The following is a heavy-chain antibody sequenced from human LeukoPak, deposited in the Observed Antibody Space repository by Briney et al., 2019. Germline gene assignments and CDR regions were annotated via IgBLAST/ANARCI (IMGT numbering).Heavy chain of an antibody. V-gene: IGHV4-59*08. CDR2: IYYSGST. CDR3: ARGDLVPAAGLFDY. J-gene: IGHJ4*02. D-gene: IGHD2-2*01. Sequence: SETLSLTCAVYGGSFSSYYWSWIRQPPGKGLEWIGYIYYSGSTNYNPSLKSRVTISVDTSKNQFSLKLSSVTAADTAVYYCARGDLVPAAGLFDYWGQGTLVTVSS. CDR1: GGSFSSYY.